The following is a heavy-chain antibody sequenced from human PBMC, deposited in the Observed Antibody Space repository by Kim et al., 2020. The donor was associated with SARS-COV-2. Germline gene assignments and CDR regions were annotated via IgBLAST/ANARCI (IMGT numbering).Heavy chain of an antibody. CDR2: TYYRSKWYN. Sequence: SQTLSLTCAISGDSVSSDIVVWYWIRQSPSRGLEWLGKTYYRSKWYNEYAVSLKSRMIIYADSSKNQLSLQLNSVTPEDTAVYYCARRATRGGLDVWGQGTTVTVSS. CDR1: GDSVSSDIVV. J-gene: IGHJ6*02. CDR3: ARRATRGGLDV. V-gene: IGHV6-1*01. D-gene: IGHD2-2*01.